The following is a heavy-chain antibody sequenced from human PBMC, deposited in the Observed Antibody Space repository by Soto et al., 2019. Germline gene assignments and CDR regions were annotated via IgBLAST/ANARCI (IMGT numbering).Heavy chain of an antibody. Sequence: QVQLQQSGPGLAKPSQTLSLTCVISGDSVSSNSAVWNWIRQSPSRGLEWLGRTYYRSQWHYEYAVFVQSRISIDPDTSKNQFSLQLNSVSPEDTAVYYCVRLVGNSWLDHWGQGTLVTVSS. J-gene: IGHJ4*02. V-gene: IGHV6-1*01. D-gene: IGHD4-4*01. CDR1: GDSVSSNSAV. CDR2: TYYRSQWHY. CDR3: VRLVGNSWLDH.